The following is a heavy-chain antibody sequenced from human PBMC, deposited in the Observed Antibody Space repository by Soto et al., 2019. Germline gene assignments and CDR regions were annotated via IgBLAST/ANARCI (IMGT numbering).Heavy chain of an antibody. D-gene: IGHD4-17*01. CDR1: GFTFDDYG. CDR3: ARDRGTTVTTGLDY. Sequence: EVQLVESGGGVVRPGGSLRLSCEASGFTFDDYGMSWVRQAPGKGLEWVSGIHWNGGSTGYADSVKGRFTISRDNAKNSLYLQMNSLRADDTALYYCARDRGTTVTTGLDYWGQGTLVTVSS. J-gene: IGHJ4*02. V-gene: IGHV3-20*04. CDR2: IHWNGGST.